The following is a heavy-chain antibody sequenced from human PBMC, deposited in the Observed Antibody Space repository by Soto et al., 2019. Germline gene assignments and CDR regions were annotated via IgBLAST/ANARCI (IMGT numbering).Heavy chain of an antibody. CDR1: GGSSSSGGYY. J-gene: IGHJ6*02. CDR2: IYHSGST. V-gene: IGHV4-30-4*01. CDR3: ASRDSGYYYGMDV. D-gene: IGHD2-21*02. Sequence: PSETLSLTCTVSGGSSSSGGYYWSWIRHPPGKGLEWIGYIYHSGSTFYNPSLKSRVTISVDKSKNQFSLKLSSVTAADTAVYYCASRDSGYYYGMDVWGQRTTVTVSS.